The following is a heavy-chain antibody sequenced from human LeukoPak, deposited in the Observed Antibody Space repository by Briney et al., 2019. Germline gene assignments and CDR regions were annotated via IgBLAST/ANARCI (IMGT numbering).Heavy chain of an antibody. CDR2: INGSGGST. CDR3: AKAGYYTYYYYYMDV. CDR1: GFTFSGYV. V-gene: IGHV3-23*01. Sequence: GGSLRLSCAASGFTFSGYVMTWVRQPPGKGLQWVADINGSGGSTYYADSVKGRFSISRDNSKNTLYLQLDSLRAEDTAVYYCAKAGYYTYYYYYMDVWGKGTTVTVSS. D-gene: IGHD2-2*02. J-gene: IGHJ6*03.